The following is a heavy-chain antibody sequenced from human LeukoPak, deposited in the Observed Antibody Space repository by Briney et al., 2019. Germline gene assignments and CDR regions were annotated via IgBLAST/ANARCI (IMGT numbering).Heavy chain of an antibody. V-gene: IGHV5-10-1*01. D-gene: IGHD3-16*01. CDR2: IDPSDSYT. CDR3: ARRGNYGDY. CDR1: GNTLTSYW. Sequence: GESLKISCKGSGNTLTSYWISWVRQMPGKGLEWMGRIDPSDSYTNYSPSFQGHVTMSADKSINTAYLQWSSLKASDTAMYYCARRGNYGDYWGEGTLVTVSS. J-gene: IGHJ4*02.